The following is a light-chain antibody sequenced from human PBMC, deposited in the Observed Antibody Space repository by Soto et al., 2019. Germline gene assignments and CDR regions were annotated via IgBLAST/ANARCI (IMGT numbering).Light chain of an antibody. CDR3: QQRSNWPPWT. Sequence: EIVLTQSPATLSLSPGERGTLSCRASQSVSSYLAWYQQKPGQAPRLLIYDASNRATGIPARFSGSGSGTDFALTISRLEPEDFAVYYCQQRSNWPPWTFGQGTKVDIK. V-gene: IGKV3-11*01. CDR2: DAS. CDR1: QSVSSY. J-gene: IGKJ1*01.